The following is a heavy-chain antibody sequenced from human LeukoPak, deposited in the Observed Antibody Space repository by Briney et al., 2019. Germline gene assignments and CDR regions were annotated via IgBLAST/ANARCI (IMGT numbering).Heavy chain of an antibody. V-gene: IGHV4-39*01. J-gene: IGHJ4*02. CDR1: GDSISSITCY. D-gene: IGHD5-24*01. CDR2: FCSSGTT. CDR3: ARINGYNWDY. Sequence: SETLSLTCKVSGDSISSITCYWGWIRQSPGKGLEWIGSFCSSGTTYYNPSLKSRVTISIDTSKNQFSLKMISVTAADTAVYYCARINGYNWDYWGQGTLVTVSS.